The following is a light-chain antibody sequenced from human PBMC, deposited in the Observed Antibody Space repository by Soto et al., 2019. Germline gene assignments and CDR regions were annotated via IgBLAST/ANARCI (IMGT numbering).Light chain of an antibody. J-gene: IGLJ1*01. CDR1: SSNIGAHFD. CDR2: GNS. V-gene: IGLV1-40*01. Sequence: QSVLTQPPSVSGAPGQRVTISCTGSSSNIGAHFDVHWYQHLPGTAPKLLIFGNSIRPSGVPDRFSGSKSRTSASLAITGLQAEDEADYYCQSYDSSLSGAYVFGTGTKLTVL. CDR3: QSYDSSLSGAYV.